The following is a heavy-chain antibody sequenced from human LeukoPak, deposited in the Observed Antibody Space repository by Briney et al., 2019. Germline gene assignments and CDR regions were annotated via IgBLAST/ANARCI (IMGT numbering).Heavy chain of an antibody. CDR1: GYSISSGYY. J-gene: IGHJ4*02. D-gene: IGHD1-26*01. V-gene: IGHV4-61*01. Sequence: SETLSLTRTVSGYSISSGYYWGWIRQPPGKGLEWIGYIYYSGSTNYNPSLKSRVTISVDTSKNQFSLKLSSVTAADTAVYYCAMRSGSYYGGDYWGQGTLVTVSS. CDR3: AMRSGSYYGGDY. CDR2: IYYSGST.